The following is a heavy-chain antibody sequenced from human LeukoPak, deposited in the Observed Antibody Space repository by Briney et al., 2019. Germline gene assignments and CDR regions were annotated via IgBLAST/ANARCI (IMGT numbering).Heavy chain of an antibody. Sequence: GSLRLSCAASGFTFSSYAMSWVRQAPGKGLEWVSAISGSGGSTYYADSVKGRFTISRDNSKNTLYLQMNSLRAEDTAVYYCAKDFSRDYGDYDPGYYHYMDVWGKGATVTISS. V-gene: IGHV3-23*01. D-gene: IGHD4-17*01. CDR3: AKDFSRDYGDYDPGYYHYMDV. CDR1: GFTFSSYA. J-gene: IGHJ6*03. CDR2: ISGSGGST.